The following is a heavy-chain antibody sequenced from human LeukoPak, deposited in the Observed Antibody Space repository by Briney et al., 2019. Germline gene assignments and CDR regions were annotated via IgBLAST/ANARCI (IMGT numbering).Heavy chain of an antibody. Sequence: ASVKVSCKASGYIFTGYYLHWVRQAPGQGLEWMGWINPKSGGTKYAKKFQGRVTMTSDTSISTAYMEMSSLRSDDTAVYYCARDMATMIVVVITPSFDYWGQGTLVTVSS. V-gene: IGHV1-2*02. CDR1: GYIFTGYY. CDR3: ARDMATMIVVVITPSFDY. CDR2: INPKSGGT. J-gene: IGHJ4*02. D-gene: IGHD3-22*01.